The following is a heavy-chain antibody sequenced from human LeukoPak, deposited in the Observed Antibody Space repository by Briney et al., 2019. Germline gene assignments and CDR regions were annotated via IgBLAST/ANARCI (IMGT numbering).Heavy chain of an antibody. Sequence: GASVKVSCKASGGTFSSYGISWVRQAPGQGLEWMGWISAYNGNTNYAQKLQGRVTMTTDTSTSTAYMELRSLRSDDTAVYYCARGLSRPDLGYHYYYMDVWGKGTTVTISS. J-gene: IGHJ6*03. V-gene: IGHV1-18*01. CDR2: ISAYNGNT. D-gene: IGHD3-16*01. CDR3: ARGLSRPDLGYHYYYMDV. CDR1: GGTFSSYG.